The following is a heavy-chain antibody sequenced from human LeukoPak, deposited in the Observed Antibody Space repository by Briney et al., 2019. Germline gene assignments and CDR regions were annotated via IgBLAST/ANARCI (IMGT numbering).Heavy chain of an antibody. J-gene: IGHJ4*02. CDR3: AREHFDFDY. V-gene: IGHV3-23*01. D-gene: IGHD2/OR15-2a*01. CDR1: GFTFSDYA. Sequence: GGSLRLSCGASGFTFSDYAMTWVRQAPGKGLEGVAEITGSGISTYYADSVKGRFTISRDNSKNTLYLQMNSLRAEDTAAYYCAREHFDFDYWGQGPLVTVSS. CDR2: ITGSGIST.